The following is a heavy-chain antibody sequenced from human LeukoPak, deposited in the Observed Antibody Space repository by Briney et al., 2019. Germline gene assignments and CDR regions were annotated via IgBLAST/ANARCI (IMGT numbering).Heavy chain of an antibody. J-gene: IGHJ6*02. CDR3: ARGLEPRYYYGMDV. V-gene: IGHV1-2*02. CDR1: GYTFTGYY. Sequence: ASVRVSCKASGYTFTGYYMHWVRQAPGQGLEWMGWINPNSGGTNYAQKFQGRVTMTRDTSISTAYMELSRLRYDDTAVYYCARGLEPRYYYGMDVWGQGTTVTVSS. CDR2: INPNSGGT.